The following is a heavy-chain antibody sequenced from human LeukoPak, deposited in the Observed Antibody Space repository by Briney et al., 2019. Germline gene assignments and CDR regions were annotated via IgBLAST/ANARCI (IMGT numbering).Heavy chain of an antibody. Sequence: ASVKVSCKASGYTFTSYGISWVRQAPGQGLEWMGWISAYNGNTNYAQKLQGRVTMTTDTSTSTAYMELRSLRSDDTAVYYCARGCGGDCDRLDAFDIWGQGTMVTVSS. D-gene: IGHD2-21*02. J-gene: IGHJ3*02. V-gene: IGHV1-18*01. CDR3: ARGCGGDCDRLDAFDI. CDR1: GYTFTSYG. CDR2: ISAYNGNT.